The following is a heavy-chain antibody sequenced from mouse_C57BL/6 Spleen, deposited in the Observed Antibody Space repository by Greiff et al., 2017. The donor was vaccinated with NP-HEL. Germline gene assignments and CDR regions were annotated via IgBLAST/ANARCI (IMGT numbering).Heavy chain of an antibody. D-gene: IGHD2-4*01. V-gene: IGHV5-4*01. Sequence: EVHLVESGGGLVKPGGSLKLSCAASGFTFSSYAMSWVRQTPEKRLEWVATISDGGSYTYYPDNVKGRFTISRDNAKNNLYLQMSHLKSEDTAMYYCARGRLRDWGQGTLVTVSA. CDR2: ISDGGSYT. CDR1: GFTFSSYA. CDR3: ARGRLRD. J-gene: IGHJ3*01.